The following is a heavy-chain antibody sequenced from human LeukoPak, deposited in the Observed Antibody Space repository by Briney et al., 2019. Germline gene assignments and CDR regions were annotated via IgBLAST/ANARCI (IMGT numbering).Heavy chain of an antibody. J-gene: IGHJ5*02. V-gene: IGHV3-30*02. CDR3: AKVRAAYSSSFYNWFDP. D-gene: IGHD6-13*01. CDR2: IRYDGGNK. CDR1: GFTFSSYG. Sequence: GGSLRLSCAASGFTFSSYGMHWVRQAPGKGLEWVAFIRYDGGNKYYADSVKGRFTISRDNSKNTLYLQMNSLRAEDTAVYYCAKVRAAYSSSFYNWFDPWGQGTLVTVSS.